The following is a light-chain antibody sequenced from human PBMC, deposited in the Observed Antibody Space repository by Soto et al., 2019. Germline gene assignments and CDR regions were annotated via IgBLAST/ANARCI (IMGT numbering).Light chain of an antibody. Sequence: QSALTQPASVSGSPGQSITISCTGTSSDVGGYNYVSWYQQHLGKAPKLMIYEVSNRPSGVSNRFSGSKSGNTASLTISGLQAEDEADYYCSSYTSSSTYVFGTGTKLTVL. CDR3: SSYTSSSTYV. J-gene: IGLJ1*01. CDR2: EVS. CDR1: SSDVGGYNY. V-gene: IGLV2-14*01.